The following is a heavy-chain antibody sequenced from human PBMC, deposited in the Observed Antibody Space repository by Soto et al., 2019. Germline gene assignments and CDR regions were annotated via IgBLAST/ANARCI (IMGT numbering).Heavy chain of an antibody. D-gene: IGHD3-3*01. CDR3: ARGASDFWGGYPEIHFFDH. V-gene: IGHV3-30-3*01. CDR1: EFTFSTYP. Sequence: PGGSLRLSCAASEFTFSTYPMHWVHQAPGKGLEWVAVISYDETTEYYADSVKGRFTISRDNSKNTLYLQMNTLRADDTAVYYCARGASDFWGGYPEIHFFDHWGQGTLVTVSS. CDR2: ISYDETTE. J-gene: IGHJ4*02.